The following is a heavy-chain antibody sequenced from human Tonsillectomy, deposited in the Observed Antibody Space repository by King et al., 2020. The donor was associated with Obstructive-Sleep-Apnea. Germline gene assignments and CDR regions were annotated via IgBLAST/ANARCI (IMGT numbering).Heavy chain of an antibody. CDR2: ISGSGGST. CDR3: AKLPYYDILTGYYIPYYFDY. Sequence: GQLVQSGGGLVQPGGSLRLSCAASGFTFSSYAMSWVRQAPGKGLEWVSAISGSGGSTYYADSVKGRFTISRDNSKNTLYLQMNSLRAEDTAVYYRAKLPYYDILTGYYIPYYFDYWGQGTLVTVSS. CDR1: GFTFSSYA. V-gene: IGHV3-23*04. J-gene: IGHJ4*02. D-gene: IGHD3-9*01.